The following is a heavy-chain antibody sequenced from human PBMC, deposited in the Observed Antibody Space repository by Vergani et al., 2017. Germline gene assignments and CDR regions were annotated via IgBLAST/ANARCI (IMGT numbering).Heavy chain of an antibody. J-gene: IGHJ4*02. V-gene: IGHV4-4*02. D-gene: IGHD2-2*02. CDR3: ATIGYRRWGYYFDY. CDR2: ICHTEDT. Sequence: QVQLQESGPGVVKPSQTLSLICAVSGDSISSNNCWTWVRQPPGKGLEWIGEICHTEDTKYSPSLKSRVTVSVDESRNLFSLRLNSVTAADTAVYYCATIGYRRWGYYFDYWGQGILVTVSS. CDR1: GDSISSNNC.